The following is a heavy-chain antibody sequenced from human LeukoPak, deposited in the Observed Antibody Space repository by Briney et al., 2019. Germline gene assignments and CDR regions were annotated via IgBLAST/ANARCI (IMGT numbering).Heavy chain of an antibody. CDR2: INPGGGNT. J-gene: IGHJ6*03. CDR3: AGIPVFGVVLHQEPV. D-gene: IGHD3-3*01. V-gene: IGHV1-46*01. Sequence: ASVKVSCKASGGTFSSYAISWVRQAPGQGREWMGLINPGGGNTNYAQNFQGRVTMTRDTSASTVYMELSSLRFDDTAVYFCAGIPVFGVVLHQEPVWGKGTTVTVSS. CDR1: GGTFSSYA.